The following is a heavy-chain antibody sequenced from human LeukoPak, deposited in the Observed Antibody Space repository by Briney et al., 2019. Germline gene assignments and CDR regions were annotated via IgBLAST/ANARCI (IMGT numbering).Heavy chain of an antibody. J-gene: IGHJ4*02. V-gene: IGHV3-30*18. D-gene: IGHD2-15*01. CDR1: GFTFSSYG. Sequence: GRSLRLSCAASGFTFSSYGMHWVRQAPGKGLERVAVISYDGSNKYYADSVKGRFTISRDNSKNTLYLQMNSLRAEDTAVYYCAKPVPDIVVVVAAPLTEWGQGTLVTVSS. CDR2: ISYDGSNK. CDR3: AKPVPDIVVVVAAPLTE.